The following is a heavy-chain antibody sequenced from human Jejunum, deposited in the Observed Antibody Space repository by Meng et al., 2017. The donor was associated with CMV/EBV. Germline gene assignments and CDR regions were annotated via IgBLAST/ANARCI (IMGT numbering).Heavy chain of an antibody. J-gene: IGHJ5*02. V-gene: IGHV2-5*01. CDR2: IYWNDDK. CDR1: GFSLSTSGGG. D-gene: IGHD6-13*01. CDR3: AHRLRAAAGQNWFDP. Sequence: GFSLSTSGGGGGWLRQPPGKALEWLALIYWNDDKRYSPSLKSRLTITKDTSKNQVVLTMTNMDPVDTATYYCAHRLRAAAGQNWFDPWGQGTLVTVSS.